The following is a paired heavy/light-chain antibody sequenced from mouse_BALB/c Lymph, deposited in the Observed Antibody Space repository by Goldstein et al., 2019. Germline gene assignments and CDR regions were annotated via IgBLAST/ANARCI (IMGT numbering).Light chain of an antibody. CDR2: YAS. CDR1: QSIGTS. CDR3: QQSNSWPLT. V-gene: IGKV5-48*01. Sequence: DILLTQSPAILSVSPGERVSFSCRASQSIGTSIHWYQQRTNGSPRLLIKYASESISGIPSRFSGSGSGTDFTLSINSVESEDIADYYCQQSNSWPLTFGAGTKLELK. J-gene: IGKJ5*01.
Heavy chain of an antibody. J-gene: IGHJ4*01. Sequence: EVKLVESGGGLVQPGGSLKLSCAASGFTFSSYTMSWVRQTPEKRLEWVAYISNGGGSTYYPDTVKGRFTISRDNAKNTLYLQMSSLKSEDTAMYYCARHDGRAMDYWGQGTSVTVSS. CDR3: ARHDGRAMDY. CDR1: GFTFSSYT. CDR2: ISNGGGST. D-gene: IGHD1-1*01. V-gene: IGHV5-12-2*01.